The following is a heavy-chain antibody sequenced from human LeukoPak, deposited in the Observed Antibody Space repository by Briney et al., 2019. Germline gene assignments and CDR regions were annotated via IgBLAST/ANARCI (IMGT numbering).Heavy chain of an antibody. D-gene: IGHD6-13*01. CDR1: GYTFTNYA. CDR3: AREAGSGSWYPFDY. CDR2: ISAYDGST. Sequence: ASVKVSCKASGYTFTNYAITWERQAPGQGLEWMGWISAYDGSTNYAQKFQGRVTMTTDPSTSTAYMELRSLRSDDTAVYYCAREAGSGSWYPFDYWGQGTLVTVSS. V-gene: IGHV1-18*01. J-gene: IGHJ4*02.